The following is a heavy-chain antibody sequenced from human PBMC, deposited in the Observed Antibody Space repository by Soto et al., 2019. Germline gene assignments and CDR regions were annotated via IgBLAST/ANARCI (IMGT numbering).Heavy chain of an antibody. CDR2: ISAYNGNA. Sequence: ASVKVSCKASGYTFTSYGISWVRQAPGQGLEWMGWISAYNGNANYAQKLQGRVTMTTDTSTSTAYMELRSLRSDDTAVYYCAREGWAFPVDAFDIWGQGTMVTVSS. J-gene: IGHJ3*02. CDR3: AREGWAFPVDAFDI. CDR1: GYTFTSYG. D-gene: IGHD6-19*01. V-gene: IGHV1-18*01.